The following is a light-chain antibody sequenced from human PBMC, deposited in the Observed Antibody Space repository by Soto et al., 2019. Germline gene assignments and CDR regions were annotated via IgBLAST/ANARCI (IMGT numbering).Light chain of an antibody. V-gene: IGLV2-14*01. J-gene: IGLJ1*01. CDR1: SSDVGGYNY. Sequence: QSVLTQPASVSGSPGQSITISCTGTSSDVGGYNYVCWYKQHPGKAPQLMIYEVTKRPSGVSDRFSGSKSGNTASLTISGLQAEDEADYYCSSYTSSSTLYVFGTGTRSPS. CDR2: EVT. CDR3: SSYTSSSTLYV.